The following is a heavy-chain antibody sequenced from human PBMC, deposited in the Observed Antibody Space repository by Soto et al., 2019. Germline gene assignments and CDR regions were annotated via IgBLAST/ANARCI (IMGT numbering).Heavy chain of an antibody. CDR1: GFTVSSNY. Sequence: EVQLVESGGGLVQPGGSQRLSCAASGFTVSSNYMSWVRQAPGKGLEWVSVIYSGGSTYYADSVKGRFTISRDNSKNTLYLQMNSLRAEDTAVYYCARDQMDTAMVTVDYWGQGTLVTVSS. V-gene: IGHV3-66*01. CDR3: ARDQMDTAMVTVDY. J-gene: IGHJ4*02. CDR2: IYSGGST. D-gene: IGHD5-18*01.